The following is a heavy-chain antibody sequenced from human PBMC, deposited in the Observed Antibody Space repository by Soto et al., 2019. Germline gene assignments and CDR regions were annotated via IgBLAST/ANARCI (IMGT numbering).Heavy chain of an antibody. V-gene: IGHV4-59*12. CDR3: AREMAGQYNWFDP. CDR2: IYYSGST. J-gene: IGHJ5*02. D-gene: IGHD6-19*01. CDR1: GAPITINY. Sequence: PSETLSLTCTVSGAPITINYWSWIRQAPGKGLEWIGYIYYSGSTTYNPSLKSRVTMSADTSKDQFSLKLSSVTAADTAVYYCAREMAGQYNWFDPWGQGTLVTVSS.